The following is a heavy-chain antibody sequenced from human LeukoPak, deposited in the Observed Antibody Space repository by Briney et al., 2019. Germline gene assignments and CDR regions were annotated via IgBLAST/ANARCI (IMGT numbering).Heavy chain of an antibody. CDR3: AIDNSGRNYFEY. V-gene: IGHV3-7*05. Sequence: PGGSLRLSCAASGFKFSGYWMDWVRQAPGKGLEWVANIKPDGSEIYYVDSVKGRFIISRDNAKNSLYLQMNSLRAEDTAVYYCAIDNSGRNYFEYWGQGTLVTVSS. D-gene: IGHD6-19*01. J-gene: IGHJ4*02. CDR2: IKPDGSEI. CDR1: GFKFSGYW.